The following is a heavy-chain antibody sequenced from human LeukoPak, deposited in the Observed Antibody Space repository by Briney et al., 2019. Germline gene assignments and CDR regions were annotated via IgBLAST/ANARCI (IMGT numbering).Heavy chain of an antibody. Sequence: GGSLRLSCAASGFTFDDYTMHWVRQAPGKGLEWVSLISWDGGSTYYVDSVKGRFTISRDNAKNSLYLQMDSLRAEDTAVYYCAREGGWGSGRYYYYYYYMDVWGKGTTVTVSS. J-gene: IGHJ6*03. CDR1: GFTFDDYT. CDR3: AREGGWGSGRYYYYYYYMDV. V-gene: IGHV3-43*01. CDR2: ISWDGGST. D-gene: IGHD6-19*01.